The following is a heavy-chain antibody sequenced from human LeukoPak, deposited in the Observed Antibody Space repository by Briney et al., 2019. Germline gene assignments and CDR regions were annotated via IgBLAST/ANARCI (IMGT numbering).Heavy chain of an antibody. D-gene: IGHD2-2*01. CDR2: IYPGDSDT. CDR1: GYFFTSNW. J-gene: IGHJ3*02. Sequence: GESLKISCQGSGYFFTSNWIGWVRQMPGKGLEWMGIIYPGDSDTRYSPSFQGQVTISADKSISTAYLQWSSLKASDTATYYCARQSCTSTSCYYDPFDIWGQGTMVTVSS. CDR3: ARQSCTSTSCYYDPFDI. V-gene: IGHV5-51*01.